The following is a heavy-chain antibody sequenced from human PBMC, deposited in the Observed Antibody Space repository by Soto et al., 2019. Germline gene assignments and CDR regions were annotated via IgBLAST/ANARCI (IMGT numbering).Heavy chain of an antibody. Sequence: ASVKVSCKASGYTFTGYYMHCVRQAPGQGLEWMGGIIPIFGTANYAQKLQGRVTMTTDTSTSTAYMELRSLRSDDTAVYYCARGGSSSSEFDYWGQGTLVTVSS. J-gene: IGHJ4*02. CDR2: IIPIFGTA. D-gene: IGHD6-6*01. CDR3: ARGGSSSSEFDY. V-gene: IGHV1-18*04. CDR1: GYTFTGYY.